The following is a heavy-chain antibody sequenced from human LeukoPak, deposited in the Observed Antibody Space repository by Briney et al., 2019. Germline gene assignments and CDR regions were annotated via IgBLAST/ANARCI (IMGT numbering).Heavy chain of an antibody. V-gene: IGHV4-59*08. J-gene: IGHJ5*02. Sequence: SEALSLTCTVSGASINSYYWSWIRQPPGKGLEWIGYIYYSGSTNYNPSLKSRVTISVDTSKNQFSLKLSSVTAADTAVYYCARQTPVRILRYFDSRGPAWFDPWGQGTLVTVSS. CDR1: GASINSYY. CDR2: IYYSGST. CDR3: ARQTPVRILRYFDSRGPAWFDP. D-gene: IGHD3-9*01.